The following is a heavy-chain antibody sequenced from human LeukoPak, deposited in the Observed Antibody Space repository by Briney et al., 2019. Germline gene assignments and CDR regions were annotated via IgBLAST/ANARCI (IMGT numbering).Heavy chain of an antibody. D-gene: IGHD3-9*01. CDR1: GFILSNYR. Sequence: GGSLRLSCAASGFILSNYRMNWVRQAPGKGLEWVSYISSSGNSREYADSVKGRFTISRDNARDSLHLQMNSLRVEDTAVYYCTRDLMDYDVSTGLHHYYMDVWGQGTTVTVSS. J-gene: IGHJ6*02. CDR2: ISSSGNSR. V-gene: IGHV3-48*04. CDR3: TRDLMDYDVSTGLHHYYMDV.